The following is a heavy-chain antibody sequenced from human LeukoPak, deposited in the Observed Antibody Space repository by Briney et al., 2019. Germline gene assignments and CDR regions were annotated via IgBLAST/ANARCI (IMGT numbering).Heavy chain of an antibody. Sequence: SETLSLTRAVSGGSISSGGYSWSWIRQPPGKGLEWIGYIYHSGSTYYNPSLKSRVTISVDRSKNQFSLKLSSVTAADTAVYYCARDLAGGKSGRNGMDVWGQGTTVTVSS. CDR3: ARDLAGGKSGRNGMDV. CDR2: IYHSGST. CDR1: GGSISSGGYS. J-gene: IGHJ6*02. D-gene: IGHD4-23*01. V-gene: IGHV4-30-2*01.